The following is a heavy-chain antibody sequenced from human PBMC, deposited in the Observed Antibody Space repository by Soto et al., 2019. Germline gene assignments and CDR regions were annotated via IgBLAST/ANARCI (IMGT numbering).Heavy chain of an antibody. CDR2: ISYSGST. D-gene: IGHD6-13*01. CDR1: GGSISSYY. J-gene: IGHJ4*02. CDR3: VREGEQLVLDY. V-gene: IGHV4-59*01. Sequence: QVQLQESGPGLVKPSETLSLTCTVSGGSISSYYWSWIRQPPGKGLEWIGYISYSGSTNYNSSLKSRVTISAETSKNQFSLKLSSVTAADTAVYYCVREGEQLVLDYWGQGTLVTVSS.